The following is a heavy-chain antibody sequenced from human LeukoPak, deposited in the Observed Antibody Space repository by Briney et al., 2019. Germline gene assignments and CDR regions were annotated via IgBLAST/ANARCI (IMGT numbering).Heavy chain of an antibody. CDR2: IYYSGST. J-gene: IGHJ4*02. V-gene: IGHV4-39*01. D-gene: IGHD6-6*01. Sequence: PSETLSLTCTVSGGSISSGGYYWSWIRQHPGKGLEWIGSIYYSGSTYYNPSLKSRVTISVDTSKNQFSLKLSSVTAADTAVYYCARQDSSSSLVGSGYWGQGTLVTVSS. CDR3: ARQDSSSSLVGSGY. CDR1: GGSISSGGYY.